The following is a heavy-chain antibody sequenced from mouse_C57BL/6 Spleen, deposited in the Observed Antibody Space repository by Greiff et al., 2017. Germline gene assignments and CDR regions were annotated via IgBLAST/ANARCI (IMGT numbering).Heavy chain of an antibody. V-gene: IGHV1-39*01. CDR3: ARRGGLGRDYFDY. CDR2: INPTDGTT. CDR1: GYSFTDYN. Sequence: VQLQQSGPELVKPGASVKISCKASGYSFTDYNMNWVKQSNGKSLEWIGVINPTDGTTSYNQKFKGKATLTVDQSSSTAYMQLNILTSEDSAVYCCARRGGLGRDYFDYWGQGTTLTVSS. J-gene: IGHJ2*01. D-gene: IGHD4-1*01.